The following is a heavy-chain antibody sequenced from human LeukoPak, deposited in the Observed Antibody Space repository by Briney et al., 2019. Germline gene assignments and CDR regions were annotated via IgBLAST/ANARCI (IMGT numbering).Heavy chain of an antibody. CDR2: ISYDGSNK. D-gene: IGHD6-19*01. CDR1: GFTFSSYA. Sequence: GGSLRLSCAASGFTFSSYAMHWVRQAPGKGLEWVAVISYDGSNKYYADSVKDRFTISRDNSKNTLYLQMNSLRAEDTAVYYCARDRQWQGPDYWGQGTLVTVSS. V-gene: IGHV3-30-3*01. J-gene: IGHJ4*02. CDR3: ARDRQWQGPDY.